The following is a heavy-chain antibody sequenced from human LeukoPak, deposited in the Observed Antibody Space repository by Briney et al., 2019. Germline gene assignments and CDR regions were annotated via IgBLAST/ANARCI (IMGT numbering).Heavy chain of an antibody. CDR1: GGTFSSYA. J-gene: IGHJ6*02. CDR2: IIPILGIE. V-gene: IGHV1-69*04. Sequence: SVKVSCKASGGTFSSYAISWVRQAPGQGLEWMGRIIPILGIENYAQKFQGRVTITADKSTSTAYMELSSLRSEDTAVYYCARDRGYCSGGSCYSSRFGMDVWGQGTTVTVSS. D-gene: IGHD2-15*01. CDR3: ARDRGYCSGGSCYSSRFGMDV.